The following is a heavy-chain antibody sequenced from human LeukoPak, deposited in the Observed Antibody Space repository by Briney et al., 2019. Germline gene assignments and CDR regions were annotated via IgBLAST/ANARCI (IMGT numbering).Heavy chain of an antibody. J-gene: IGHJ4*02. Sequence: PGGSLRLSCSASGFTFSSYAMYWVRQAPGKGLEYVSANSNNAGSTYYADSVKGRFTISRDNSKNTLYLQMSSLRAEDTAVYYCVKGTSITMVRGVTFDYWGQGTLVTVSS. CDR2: NSNNAGST. CDR3: VKGTSITMVRGVTFDY. V-gene: IGHV3-64D*06. D-gene: IGHD3-10*01. CDR1: GFTFSSYA.